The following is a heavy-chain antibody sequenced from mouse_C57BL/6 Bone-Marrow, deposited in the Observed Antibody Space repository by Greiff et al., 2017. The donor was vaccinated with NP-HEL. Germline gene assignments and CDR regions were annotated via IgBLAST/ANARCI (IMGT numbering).Heavy chain of an antibody. Sequence: QVQLQQPGAELVKPGASVKLSCKASGYTFTSYWMHWVKQRPGQGLEWIGMIHPNSGSTNYNEKFKSKATLTVDKSSSTAYMQRSSLTSEDSAVYYCGRGGQLRLFAYWGQGTLVTVSA. CDR3: GRGGQLRLFAY. V-gene: IGHV1-64*01. CDR1: GYTFTSYW. CDR2: IHPNSGST. J-gene: IGHJ3*01. D-gene: IGHD3-2*02.